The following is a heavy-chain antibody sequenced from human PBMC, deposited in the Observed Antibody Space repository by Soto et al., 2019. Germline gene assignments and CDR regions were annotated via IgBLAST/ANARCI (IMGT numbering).Heavy chain of an antibody. D-gene: IGHD6-13*01. J-gene: IGHJ5*02. V-gene: IGHV1-8*01. CDR2: MNPNSGNT. CDR1: GYTFTSYD. CDR3: AIRVWGQQLVNFDP. Sequence: QVQLVQSGAEVKKPGASVKISCNASGYTFTSYDINWVRQATGQGLEWMGWMNPNSGNTGYAQKFQGRVTMTRNTSISTAYMELSSLRSEDTAVYYCAIRVWGQQLVNFDPWGQGTLVTVSS.